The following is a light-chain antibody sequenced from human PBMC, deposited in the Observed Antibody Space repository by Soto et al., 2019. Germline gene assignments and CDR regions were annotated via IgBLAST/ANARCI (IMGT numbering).Light chain of an antibody. CDR3: QQYGSSPLIS. J-gene: IGKJ5*01. CDR1: RTVSITY. V-gene: IGKV3-20*01. CDR2: GAS. Sequence: VLTQSPGTLSLSPGESATLSCRASRTVSITYLTWYQQKPGQAPRLLIFGASKRATGIPDRFSGSGSGRDFTLTIGGLEPEDFAVYYCQQYGSSPLISFGQGTRLEIK.